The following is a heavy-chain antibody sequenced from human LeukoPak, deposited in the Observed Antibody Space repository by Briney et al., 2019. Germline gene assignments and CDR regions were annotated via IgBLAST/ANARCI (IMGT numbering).Heavy chain of an antibody. D-gene: IGHD4-17*01. J-gene: IGHJ3*02. CDR1: GFTFSNSA. Sequence: GGSLRLSCAASGFTFSNSAMHWVRQAPGKGLEWVSYISSSGSSIYYADSVKGRFTLSRDNAKNSLYLQMNSLRAEDTAVYYCAREGALTVTKDAFDIWGQGTMVTVSS. CDR3: AREGALTVTKDAFDI. V-gene: IGHV3-48*03. CDR2: ISSSGSSI.